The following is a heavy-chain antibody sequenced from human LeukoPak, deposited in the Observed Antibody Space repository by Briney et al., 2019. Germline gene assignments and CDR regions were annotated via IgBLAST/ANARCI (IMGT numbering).Heavy chain of an antibody. Sequence: PSETLSLTCTVSGGSLSSGDYYWSWIRQPPGKGLEWIGYIYYSGSTYYNPSLESRVTISVDTSKNQFSLKLSSVTAADTAVYYCARDYDFYWFDPWGQGTLVTVSS. CDR2: IYYSGST. J-gene: IGHJ5*02. CDR3: ARDYDFYWFDP. D-gene: IGHD3-3*01. V-gene: IGHV4-30-4*08. CDR1: GGSLSSGDYY.